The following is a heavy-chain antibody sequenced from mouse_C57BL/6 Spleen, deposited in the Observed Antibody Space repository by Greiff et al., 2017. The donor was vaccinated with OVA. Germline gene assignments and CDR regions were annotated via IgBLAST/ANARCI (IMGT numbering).Heavy chain of an antibody. J-gene: IGHJ4*01. Sequence: QVQLQQPGTELVKPGASVKLSCKASGYTFTSYWMHWVKQRPGQGLEWIGNINPSNGDTNYNEKFKSKATLTVDKSSSTAYMQLSSLTSEDSAVYYCARGDNYFYYAMDYWGQGTSVTVSS. V-gene: IGHV1-53*01. D-gene: IGHD1-3*01. CDR3: ARGDNYFYYAMDY. CDR2: INPSNGDT. CDR1: GYTFTSYW.